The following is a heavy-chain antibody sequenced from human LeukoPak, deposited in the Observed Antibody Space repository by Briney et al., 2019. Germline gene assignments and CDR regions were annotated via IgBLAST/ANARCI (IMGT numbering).Heavy chain of an antibody. CDR1: GGSISSGGYS. J-gene: IGHJ4*02. CDR3: ARGGRGRNPGIAAAAEKKAFDY. V-gene: IGHV4-30-2*01. Sequence: SESLSLTCAVSGGSISSGGYSWSWIRQPPGKGLEWIGYIYHSGSTYYNPSLKSRVTISVDRSKNQFSLKLSSVTAADTAVYYCARGGRGRNPGIAAAAEKKAFDYWGQGTLVTVSS. D-gene: IGHD6-13*01. CDR2: IYHSGST.